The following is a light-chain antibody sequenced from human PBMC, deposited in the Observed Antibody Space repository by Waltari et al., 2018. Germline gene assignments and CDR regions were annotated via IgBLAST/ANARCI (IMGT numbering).Light chain of an antibody. CDR1: RSTVGGSDQ. Sequence: QSALTQPPSPPGSPGQPVPISCPATRSTVGGSDQVSWYQQPPAKAPKLIVHDTNKPPSGVPNRFSGSRSGNTASLTVSGLRPEDEADYYCSSYAGSNRVIFGGGTKLTVL. J-gene: IGLJ2*01. CDR3: SSYAGSNRVI. V-gene: IGLV2-8*01. CDR2: DTN.